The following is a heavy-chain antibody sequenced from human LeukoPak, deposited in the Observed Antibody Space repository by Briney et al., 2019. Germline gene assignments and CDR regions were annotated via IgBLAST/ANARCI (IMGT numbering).Heavy chain of an antibody. CDR3: AREWYSSGWYY. V-gene: IGHV3-48*03. CDR1: GFPFSSYE. J-gene: IGHJ4*02. D-gene: IGHD6-19*01. Sequence: GGSLRLSCAASGFPFSSYEMNWVRQAPGKGLEWVSYISSSGSTIYYADSVKGRFTISRDNAKNSLYLQMNSLRAEDTAVYYCAREWYSSGWYYWGQGTLVTVSS. CDR2: ISSSGSTI.